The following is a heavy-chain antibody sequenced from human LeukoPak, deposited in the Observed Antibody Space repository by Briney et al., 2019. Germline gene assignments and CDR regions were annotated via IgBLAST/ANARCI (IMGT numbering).Heavy chain of an antibody. D-gene: IGHD4-17*01. CDR1: GFTVSSNY. V-gene: IGHV3-53*01. CDR2: IYSGGST. Sequence: GGSLRLSCAASGFTVSSNYMSWVRRAPGPGLEWASVIYSGGSTYYADSVKGRFTISRDISKNTVYLQMNSLRAEDTAVYYCARTYGDYVYILGYWGQGTLVTVSS. J-gene: IGHJ4*02. CDR3: ARTYGDYVYILGY.